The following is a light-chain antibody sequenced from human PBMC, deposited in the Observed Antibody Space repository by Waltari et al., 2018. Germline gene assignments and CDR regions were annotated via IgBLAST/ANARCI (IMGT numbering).Light chain of an antibody. CDR2: GAS. CDR3: QRYGGSPLIT. CDR1: QSVSSSY. J-gene: IGKJ5*01. V-gene: IGKV3-20*01. Sequence: EIVLTQSPGTLSLSPGERATLSYRASQSVSSSYLAWYQQKSGQAPRLLIYGASSRVTGIPDRFSGSGSGTDFTLTISRLEPEDFAVYYCQRYGGSPLITFGQGTRLEIK.